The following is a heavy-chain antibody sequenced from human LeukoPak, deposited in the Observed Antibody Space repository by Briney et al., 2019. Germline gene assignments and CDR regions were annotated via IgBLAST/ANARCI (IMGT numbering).Heavy chain of an antibody. CDR1: GYTFTGYY. V-gene: IGHV1-2*02. J-gene: IGHJ4*02. CDR2: INPNSGVT. D-gene: IGHD4-11*01. CDR3: ARAHMTTVTLGDY. Sequence: ASVKVSCKASGYTFTGYYMHLVRQAPGQGLEWMGWINPNSGVTNYAQKFQGRVTLTRDTPISTAYMEVSRLTSDDTAVYYCARAHMTTVTLGDYWGQGTLVTVSS.